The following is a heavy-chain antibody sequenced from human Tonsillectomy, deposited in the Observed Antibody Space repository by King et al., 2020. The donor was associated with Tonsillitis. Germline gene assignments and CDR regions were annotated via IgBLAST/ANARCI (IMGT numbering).Heavy chain of an antibody. CDR1: GFIFSKYA. J-gene: IGHJ4*02. V-gene: IGHV3-23*04. CDR3: AKKLQGFFDY. CDR2: ISGGGDNT. Sequence: VQLVESGGGLVQPGGSLRLSCAASGFIFSKYAMSWVRQAPGKGLEWVSAISGGGDNTYDADSVKGRFTISVDNSKNTLYLQMNSLRDEDTAVYYCAKKLQGFFDYWGQGTLVTVSS.